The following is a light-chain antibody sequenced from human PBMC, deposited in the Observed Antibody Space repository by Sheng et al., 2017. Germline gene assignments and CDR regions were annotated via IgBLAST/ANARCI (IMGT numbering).Light chain of an antibody. CDR3: QQYGSSPFT. Sequence: EIVLTQSPDTLSLSPGDRATLSCRASQTVISKYLAWYQHKPGQAPRLLIFGASTRASGIPDRFSGSGSGTDFTLTINSLEPEDCAVYYCQQYGSSPFTFGPGTKWXSN. CDR1: QTVISKY. CDR2: GAS. V-gene: IGKV3-20*01. J-gene: IGKJ3*01.